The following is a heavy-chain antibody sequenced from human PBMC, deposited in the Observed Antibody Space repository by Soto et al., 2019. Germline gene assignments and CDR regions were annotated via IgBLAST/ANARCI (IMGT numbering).Heavy chain of an antibody. D-gene: IGHD3-3*01. CDR1: GYTFTSYY. Sequence: GASVKVSCKASGYTFTSYYMHWVRQAPGQGLEWMGIINPSGGSTSYAQKFQGRVTMTRDTSTSTVYMELSSLRSEDTAVYYCARDSGVLRFLEWLNGWFDPWGQGTLVTVSS. J-gene: IGHJ5*02. V-gene: IGHV1-46*01. CDR3: ARDSGVLRFLEWLNGWFDP. CDR2: INPSGGST.